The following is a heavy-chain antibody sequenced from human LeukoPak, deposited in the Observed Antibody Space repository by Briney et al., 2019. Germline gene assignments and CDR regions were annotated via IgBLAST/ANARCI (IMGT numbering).Heavy chain of an antibody. CDR1: GYTFTSYD. V-gene: IGHV1-2*02. Sequence: PAASVKVSCKASGYTFTSYDINWVRQAPGQGLEWMGWINPNSGDTNNAQNFQGRVTMTRDTSISTAYMELSSLTSDDTAVYYCARVQQLVADFWGQGTLVTVSS. D-gene: IGHD6-13*01. CDR3: ARVQQLVADF. CDR2: INPNSGDT. J-gene: IGHJ4*02.